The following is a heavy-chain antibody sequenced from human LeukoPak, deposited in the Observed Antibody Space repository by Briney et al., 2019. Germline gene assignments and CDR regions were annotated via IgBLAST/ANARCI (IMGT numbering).Heavy chain of an antibody. CDR1: GGSISSYY. CDR3: ARGFGAGNYYYGWFDP. J-gene: IGHJ5*02. V-gene: IGHV4-4*07. D-gene: IGHD3-10*01. CDR2: IYTSGST. Sequence: SETLSLTCTVSGGSISSYYWSWIRQPAGKGLEWIERIYTSGSTNYNPSLKSRVTMSVDTSKNQFSLKLSSVTAADTAVYYYARGFGAGNYYYGWFDPWGQGTLVSVSS.